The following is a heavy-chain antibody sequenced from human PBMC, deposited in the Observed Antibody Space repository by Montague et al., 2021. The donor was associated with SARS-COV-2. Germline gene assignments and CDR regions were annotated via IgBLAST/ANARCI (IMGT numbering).Heavy chain of an antibody. V-gene: IGHV3-74*01. D-gene: IGHD4-11*01. CDR2: INSDGSST. CDR1: VFTFSSYC. CDR3: ARGKTSNYHLDY. Sequence: SLRLSCAASVFTFSSYCMYLVRQAPGKGLVWVSRINSDGSSTTYAYSVKGRFTISRDNAKDTPYLQMNSLRAEDSAVYYCARGKTSNYHLDYWGQGTLVTVSS. J-gene: IGHJ4*02.